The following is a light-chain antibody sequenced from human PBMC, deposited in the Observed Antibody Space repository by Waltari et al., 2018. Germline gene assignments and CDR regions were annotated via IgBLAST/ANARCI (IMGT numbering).Light chain of an antibody. CDR3: SSHTGSDNWV. CDR2: EVN. V-gene: IGLV2-8*01. Sequence: QSALTQPPSASGSLGQSVTISCTGTSNDVGGYNYVPWYHQHPGKVPKVLISEVNKRPSGAPDGFSGSKSGTPASLTISGLQAEDEADYYCSSHTGSDNWVFGGGTQLTVL. J-gene: IGLJ3*02. CDR1: SNDVGGYNY.